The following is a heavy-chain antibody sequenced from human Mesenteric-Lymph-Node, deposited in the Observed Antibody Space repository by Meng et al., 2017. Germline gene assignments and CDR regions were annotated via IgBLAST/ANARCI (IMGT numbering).Heavy chain of an antibody. CDR1: GGSISSYY. CDR3: AREGEYYYDSSGYPNYDY. V-gene: IGHV4-39*07. CDR2: IYYSGST. J-gene: IGHJ4*02. Sequence: GSLRLSCTVSGGSISSYYWGWIRQPPGKGLEWIGSIYYSGSTYYNPSLKSRVTISVDTSKNQFSLKLSSVTAADTDVYYCAREGEYYYDSSGYPNYDYWGQGTLVTVSS. D-gene: IGHD3-22*01.